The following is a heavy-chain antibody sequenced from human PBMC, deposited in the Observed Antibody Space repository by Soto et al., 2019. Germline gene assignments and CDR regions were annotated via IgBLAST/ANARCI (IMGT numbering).Heavy chain of an antibody. CDR1: GGTFRTSA. D-gene: IGHD3-3*02. CDR2: IMPVFPTP. Sequence: QVQLVQSGAEVKKPGSWVKVSCKTSGGTFRTSAISWVRQAPGQGLEWMGGIMPVFPTPDYAQKFQGRVTITAYESMGTAYMELSSLRSEDTAVYYCARDKDRQQLGGNYYYIMDVWGQGTTVTVSS. J-gene: IGHJ6*01. V-gene: IGHV1-69*12. CDR3: ARDKDRQQLGGNYYYIMDV.